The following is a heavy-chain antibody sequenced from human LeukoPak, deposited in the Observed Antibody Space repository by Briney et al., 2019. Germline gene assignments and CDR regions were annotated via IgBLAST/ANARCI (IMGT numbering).Heavy chain of an antibody. J-gene: IGHJ4*02. Sequence: ASVKVSCKASGYTFSSYYMHWVRQAPGQGLEWMGIINPSGGSTSYAQKFQGRVTMTRDTSTSTVYMELSSLRSEDTAVYYCALSPPYREPIDYWGQGTLVTVSS. CDR1: GYTFSSYY. D-gene: IGHD1-14*01. CDR2: INPSGGST. CDR3: ALSPPYREPIDY. V-gene: IGHV1-46*01.